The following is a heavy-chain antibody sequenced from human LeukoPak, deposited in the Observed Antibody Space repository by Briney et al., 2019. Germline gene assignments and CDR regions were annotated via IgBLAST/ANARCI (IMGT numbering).Heavy chain of an antibody. CDR1: GFTFSNAW. D-gene: IGHD2-2*01. CDR2: IKSKTDGGTT. Sequence: GGSLRLSCAASGFTFSNAWMSWVRQAPGKGLEWVGRIKSKTDGGTTDYAAPVKGRFTISRDNSKNTLYLQMNSLRAEDTAVYYCANLEGEILGYCSSTSCSEDYWGQGTLVTVSS. V-gene: IGHV3-15*01. J-gene: IGHJ4*02. CDR3: ANLEGEILGYCSSTSCSEDY.